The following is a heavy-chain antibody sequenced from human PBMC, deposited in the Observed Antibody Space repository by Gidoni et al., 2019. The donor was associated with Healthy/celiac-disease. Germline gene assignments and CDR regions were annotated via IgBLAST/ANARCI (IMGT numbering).Heavy chain of an antibody. CDR2: LWYDGSNE. CDR1: GFSFRSYA. V-gene: IGHV3-33*01. Sequence: QVQLVESGVGVVQPGRSLRLSCAASGFSFRSYARHWVRQAPGKGLGWVTVLWYDGSNEYYADSVKGRFTISRDNSKNTLYLQMNSLRAEDTAVYFCARGNYDILTGLYYFDYWGQGTLVTVSS. D-gene: IGHD3-9*01. J-gene: IGHJ4*02. CDR3: ARGNYDILTGLYYFDY.